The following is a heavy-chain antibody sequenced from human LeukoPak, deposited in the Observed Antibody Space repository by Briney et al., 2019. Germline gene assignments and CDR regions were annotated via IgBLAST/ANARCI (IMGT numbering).Heavy chain of an antibody. Sequence: SETLSLTCTVSGGSISSGSYYWSWIRQPAGKGLEWIGRIYTSGSTNYNPSLKSRVTISVDTSKNQFSLKLSSVTAADTAVYYCARTLSSVGAVAATRAFDIWGQGTMVTVSS. J-gene: IGHJ3*02. CDR2: IYTSGST. CDR3: ARTLSSVGAVAATRAFDI. CDR1: GGSISSGSYY. D-gene: IGHD2-15*01. V-gene: IGHV4-61*02.